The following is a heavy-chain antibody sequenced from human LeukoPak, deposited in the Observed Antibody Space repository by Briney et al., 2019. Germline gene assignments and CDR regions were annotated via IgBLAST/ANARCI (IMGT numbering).Heavy chain of an antibody. J-gene: IGHJ4*02. CDR1: GYTFTSYD. V-gene: IGHV1-8*03. D-gene: IGHD2-2*01. CDR2: MSPNSGNT. Sequence: ASVKVSCKASGYTFTSYDINWVRQATGQGLEWMGWMSPNSGNTGYAQKFQGRVTITRNTSISTAYMELSSLRSEDTAVYYCARGGSSTRTGGYYFDYWGQGTLVTVSS. CDR3: ARGGSSTRTGGYYFDY.